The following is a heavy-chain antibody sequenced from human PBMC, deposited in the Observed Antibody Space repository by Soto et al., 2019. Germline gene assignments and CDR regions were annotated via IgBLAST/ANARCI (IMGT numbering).Heavy chain of an antibody. CDR3: VRDRVGATTMGAKFY. J-gene: IGHJ4*02. V-gene: IGHV3-30-3*01. Sequence: QVQLVESGGGVVQPGRSLRLSCAASGFTFSSYAMHWVRQAPGKGLEWVAVISSDGNNENYEESVKGRFTISRDNSKKTQHLQMNSLRAEDTAVYYCVRDRVGATTMGAKFYWGQGTLVTVSS. CDR1: GFTFSSYA. D-gene: IGHD1-26*01. CDR2: ISSDGNNE.